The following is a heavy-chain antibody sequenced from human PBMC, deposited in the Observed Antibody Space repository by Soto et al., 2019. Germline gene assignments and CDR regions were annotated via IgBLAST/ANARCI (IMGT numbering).Heavy chain of an antibody. D-gene: IGHD2-2*01. CDR1: GGSFSGYY. V-gene: IGHV4-34*01. CDR2: INHSGST. CDR3: ASHISRTYYGMDV. Sequence: PSETLSLTCAVYGGSFSGYYWSWIRQPPGKGLEWIGEINHSGSTNYNPSLKSRVTISVDTSKNQFSLKLSSVTAADTAVYSCASHISRTYYGMDVWGQGREVTVSS. J-gene: IGHJ6*02.